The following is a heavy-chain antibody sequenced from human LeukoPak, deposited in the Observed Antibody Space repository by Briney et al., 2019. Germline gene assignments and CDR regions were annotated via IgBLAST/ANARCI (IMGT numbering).Heavy chain of an antibody. Sequence: GGSLRLSCAASGLTFSSYWMHWVRQAPGKGLVWVSRINSDGSSTSYADSVKGRFTISRDNAKNTLYLQMNSLRAEDTAVYYCARDQSDIVATTPIDYWGQGTLVTVSS. D-gene: IGHD5-12*01. CDR3: ARDQSDIVATTPIDY. CDR2: INSDGSST. J-gene: IGHJ4*02. V-gene: IGHV3-74*01. CDR1: GLTFSSYW.